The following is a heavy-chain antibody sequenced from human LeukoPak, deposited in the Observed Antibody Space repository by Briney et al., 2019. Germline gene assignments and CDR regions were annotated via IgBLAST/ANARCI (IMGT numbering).Heavy chain of an antibody. V-gene: IGHV3-33*01. CDR2: IWYDGSNK. CDR1: GFTFSSYG. Sequence: GGSLRLSCAASGFTFSSYGMHWVRQAPGKGLEWVAVIWYDGSNKYYADSVKGRFTISRDNSKNTLYLQMNSLRAEDTAVYYCARSPPGIAAAGTGIDYWGQGTLVTVSS. D-gene: IGHD6-13*01. J-gene: IGHJ4*02. CDR3: ARSPPGIAAAGTGIDY.